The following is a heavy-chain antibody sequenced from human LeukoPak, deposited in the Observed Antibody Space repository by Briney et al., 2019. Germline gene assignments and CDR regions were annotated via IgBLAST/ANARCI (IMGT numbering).Heavy chain of an antibody. Sequence: SETPSLTCTVPGGSISSGAYYWSWIRQHPGKGLEWIGYIYYSGSTYHNPSLKSRVTISVDTSKNQFSLKLSSVTAADTAVYYCARDLGYDSSGYYWFNFFYWGQGTLVTVSS. CDR3: ARDLGYDSSGYYWFNFFY. D-gene: IGHD3-22*01. J-gene: IGHJ4*02. CDR2: IYYSGST. V-gene: IGHV4-31*03. CDR1: GGSISSGAYY.